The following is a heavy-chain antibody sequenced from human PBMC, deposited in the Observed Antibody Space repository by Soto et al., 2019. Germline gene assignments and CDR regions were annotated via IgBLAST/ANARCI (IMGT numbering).Heavy chain of an antibody. CDR3: ARKSAVAGTPGYDY. CDR1: GYTFTSYG. V-gene: IGHV1-18*01. D-gene: IGHD6-19*01. J-gene: IGHJ4*02. CDR2: ISAYNGNT. Sequence: GASVKVSCKASGYTFTSYGISWVRQPPGQGLEWMGWISAYNGNTNYAQKLQGRVTMTTDTSTSTAYMELRSLRSDDTAVYYCARKSAVAGTPGYDYWGQGTLVTVSS.